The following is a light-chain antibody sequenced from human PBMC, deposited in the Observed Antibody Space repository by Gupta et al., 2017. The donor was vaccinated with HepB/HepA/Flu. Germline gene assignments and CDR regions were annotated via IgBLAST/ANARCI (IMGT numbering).Light chain of an antibody. CDR2: DAY. J-gene: IGKJ5*01. Sequence: EIVLTQSPAALSLSPGERATLSCRASQSVRSYLAWYQQKPRQAPRLLIYDAYNRATGIPARFSGSGFGKDVSLTISSREQEDFAVYYCQHPSNWPPITFGQGTPMDIK. CDR3: QHPSNWPPIT. CDR1: QSVRSY. V-gene: IGKV3-11*01.